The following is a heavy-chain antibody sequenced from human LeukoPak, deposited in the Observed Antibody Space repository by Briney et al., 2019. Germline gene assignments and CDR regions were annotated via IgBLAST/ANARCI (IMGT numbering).Heavy chain of an antibody. V-gene: IGHV3-23*01. CDR1: GFIFSNYG. CDR2: ISASGSAT. Sequence: GGSLRLSCAASGFIFSNYGMNWVRQAPGKGLEWVAAISASGSATSYADSVRGRFTISRDNSKSTTYLQMDSLRAEDTAVYYCAKDGGLWVSAHWGDSWGRGTLVTVSS. CDR3: AKDGGLWVSAHWGDS. J-gene: IGHJ4*02. D-gene: IGHD7-27*01.